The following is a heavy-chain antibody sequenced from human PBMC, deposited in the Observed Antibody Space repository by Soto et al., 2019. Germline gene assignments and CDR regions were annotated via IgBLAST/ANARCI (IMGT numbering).Heavy chain of an antibody. CDR3: ATAYYDSRGFQDR. Sequence: PGGSLRLSCAASGFTFSSYGMHWVRQAPGKGLEWVAVISYDGSNKYYADSVKGRFTISRDNSKNTLYLQMNSLRAEDTAVYFCATAYYDSRGFQDRWGQGTLVTVSS. CDR2: ISYDGSNK. J-gene: IGHJ5*02. CDR1: GFTFSSYG. D-gene: IGHD3-22*01. V-gene: IGHV3-30*03.